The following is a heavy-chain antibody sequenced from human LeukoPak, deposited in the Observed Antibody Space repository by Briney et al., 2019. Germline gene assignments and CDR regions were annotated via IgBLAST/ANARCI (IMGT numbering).Heavy chain of an antibody. D-gene: IGHD1-26*01. J-gene: IGHJ3*02. V-gene: IGHV3-21*01. Sequence: GGSLRLSCAASGFTFSSYSMNWVRQAPGKGLEWVSSISSSSSYIYYADSVKGRFTISRDNAKNSLYLQMNSLRAEDTAVYHCAREVYSSEAFDIWGQGTMVTVSS. CDR2: ISSSSSYI. CDR3: AREVYSSEAFDI. CDR1: GFTFSSYS.